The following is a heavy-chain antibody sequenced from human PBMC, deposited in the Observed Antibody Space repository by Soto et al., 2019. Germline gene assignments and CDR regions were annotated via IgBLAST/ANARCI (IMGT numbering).Heavy chain of an antibody. V-gene: IGHV3-48*01. Sequence: HPGGSLRLSCAASGLTFSSYSMNWVRQAPGKGLEWVSYISSSSSTIYYADSVKGRFTISRDNAKNSLYLQMNSLRAEDTAVYYCARDSGYSYGPLDYWGQGTLVTVSS. D-gene: IGHD5-18*01. CDR3: ARDSGYSYGPLDY. J-gene: IGHJ4*02. CDR2: ISSSSSTI. CDR1: GLTFSSYS.